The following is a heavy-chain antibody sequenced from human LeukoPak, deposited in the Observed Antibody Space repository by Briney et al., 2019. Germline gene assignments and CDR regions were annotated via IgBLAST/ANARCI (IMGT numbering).Heavy chain of an antibody. D-gene: IGHD2-15*01. J-gene: IGHJ6*04. CDR1: GFTFSSYG. CDR2: IWYDGSNK. CDR3: AGALEDIVVVVAAPGPGYYGMDV. V-gene: IGHV3-33*01. Sequence: GRSLRLSCAASGFTFSSYGMHWVRQAPGKGLEWVAVIWYDGSNKYYADSVKGRFTISGDNSKNTLYLQMNSLRAEDTAVYYCAGALEDIVVVVAAPGPGYYGMDVWGKGTTVTVSS.